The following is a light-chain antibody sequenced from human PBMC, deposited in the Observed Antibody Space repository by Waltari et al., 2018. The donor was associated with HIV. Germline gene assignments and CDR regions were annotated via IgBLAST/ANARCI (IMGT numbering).Light chain of an antibody. CDR1: SSDVGSYNL. V-gene: IGLV2-23*02. CDR3: CSYAGSSTLV. Sequence: QSALTQPASVSGSPGQSITISCPGTSSDVGSYNLFSWYQQHPGKAPKRMIYEVSKRPSGVSNRFSGSKSGNTASLTISGLQAEDEADYYCCSYAGSSTLVFGGGTKLTVL. J-gene: IGLJ2*01. CDR2: EVS.